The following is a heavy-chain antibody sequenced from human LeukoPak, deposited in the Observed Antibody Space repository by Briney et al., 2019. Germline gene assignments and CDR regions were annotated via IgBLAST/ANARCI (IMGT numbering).Heavy chain of an antibody. CDR3: AKVPFTFCGGDCWYYFDS. J-gene: IGHJ4*02. CDR2: ITSSSSFI. Sequence: GGSLRLSCAASGFTFSSYTMNWVRQAPGKGLEWVSSITSSSSFIYYADSLKGRFTISRDDSKDTLYLQMNGLRAEDTAIYYCAKVPFTFCGGDCWYYFDSWGQGTLVTVSS. D-gene: IGHD2-21*01. V-gene: IGHV3-21*04. CDR1: GFTFSSYT.